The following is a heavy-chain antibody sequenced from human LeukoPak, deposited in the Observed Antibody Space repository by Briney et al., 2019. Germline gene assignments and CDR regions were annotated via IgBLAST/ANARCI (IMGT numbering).Heavy chain of an antibody. Sequence: LETLSLTCTVSGNSFGNYYWSWIRQPAGKGLEWIGRIYTSGSTTYNPSLKSRVSVSVDTSKNQFSLKLSSVTAADTAVYYCARTLSSGYPDYFYYMDVWGKGTTVTISS. CDR3: ARTLSSGYPDYFYYMDV. V-gene: IGHV4-4*07. D-gene: IGHD3-22*01. J-gene: IGHJ6*03. CDR2: IYTSGST. CDR1: GNSFGNYY.